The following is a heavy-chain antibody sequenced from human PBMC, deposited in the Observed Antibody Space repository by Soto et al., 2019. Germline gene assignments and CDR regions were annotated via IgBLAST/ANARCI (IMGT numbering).Heavy chain of an antibody. CDR3: ARRYSSSFDY. D-gene: IGHD6-13*01. Sequence: QVQLQESGPGLVKPSETLSLTCTVSGGSISSYSWSWIRQPPGKGLEWIGYIYYSGSTTYNPSLKSRVTIAVDTSKNQFSLKLSSVTAADTAVYYCARRYSSSFDYWGQGTLVTVSS. CDR1: GGSISSYS. V-gene: IGHV4-59*08. J-gene: IGHJ4*02. CDR2: IYYSGST.